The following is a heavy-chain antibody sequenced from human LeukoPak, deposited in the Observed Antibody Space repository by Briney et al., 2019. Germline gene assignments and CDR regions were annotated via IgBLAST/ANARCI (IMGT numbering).Heavy chain of an antibody. CDR2: INPNSGGT. Sequence: ASVKVSXKASGGTFSSYAISWVRQAPGQGLEWMGWINPNSGGTNYAQRFQGRVTMTRDTSISTAYMELSRLRSDDTAVYYCASRDGRSSSFRFDPWGQGTLVTVSS. J-gene: IGHJ5*02. CDR3: ASRDGRSSSFRFDP. CDR1: GGTFSSYA. V-gene: IGHV1-2*02. D-gene: IGHD3-3*01.